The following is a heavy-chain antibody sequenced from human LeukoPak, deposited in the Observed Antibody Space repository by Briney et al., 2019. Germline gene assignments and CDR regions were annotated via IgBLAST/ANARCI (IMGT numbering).Heavy chain of an antibody. V-gene: IGHV1-18*01. CDR3: AREGYCSGGSCYSGVYYYYGMDV. J-gene: IGHJ6*02. Sequence: VSVKVSCKASGYTLTSYGISWVRQAPGQGLEWMGWISAYNGNTNYAQKLQGRVTMTTDTSTSTAYMELRSLRSDDTAVYYCAREGYCSGGSCYSGVYYYYGMDVWGQGTTVTVSS. CDR2: ISAYNGNT. CDR1: GYTLTSYG. D-gene: IGHD2-15*01.